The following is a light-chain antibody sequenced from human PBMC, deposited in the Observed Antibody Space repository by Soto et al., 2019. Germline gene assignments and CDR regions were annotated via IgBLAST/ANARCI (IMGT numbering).Light chain of an antibody. Sequence: QSVLTQPPSVSGAPGQTITISRTGSSSNIGSIYDVHWFQKLPGTAPKLLIYGNNNRPSGVPDRFSGSKSGTSASLAISGLQTEDEADYYCQCYDSSLSGSLFGGGTKLTVL. V-gene: IGLV1-40*01. J-gene: IGLJ2*01. CDR2: GNN. CDR3: QCYDSSLSGSL. CDR1: SSNIGSIYD.